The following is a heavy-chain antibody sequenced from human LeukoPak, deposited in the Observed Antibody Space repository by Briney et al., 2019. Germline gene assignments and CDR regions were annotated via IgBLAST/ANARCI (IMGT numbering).Heavy chain of an antibody. CDR1: GGSISSSSYY. D-gene: IGHD2-15*01. CDR2: INHSGST. Sequence: SETLSLTCTVSGGSISSSSYYWGWIRQPPGRGLEWIGEINHSGSTNYNPSLKSRVTISVDTSKNQFSLKLSSVTAADTAVYYCARVGYCSGGSCYPKNYYYYGMDVWGQGTTVTVSS. CDR3: ARVGYCSGGSCYPKNYYYYGMDV. V-gene: IGHV4-39*07. J-gene: IGHJ6*02.